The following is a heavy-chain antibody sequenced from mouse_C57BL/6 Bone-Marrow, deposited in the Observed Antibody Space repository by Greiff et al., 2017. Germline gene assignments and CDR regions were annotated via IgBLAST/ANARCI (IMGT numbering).Heavy chain of an antibody. Sequence: QVQLQQPGAELVMPGASVKLSCKASGYTFTSYWMHWVKQRPGQGLEWIGEIDPSDSYTNYTQKFKGKSTLTVDKSSSTAYMQLSSLTSEDSTVYYCASMTGNYFDYWGQGTTLTVSS. CDR2: IDPSDSYT. CDR3: ASMTGNYFDY. J-gene: IGHJ2*01. CDR1: GYTFTSYW. V-gene: IGHV1-69*01. D-gene: IGHD4-1*01.